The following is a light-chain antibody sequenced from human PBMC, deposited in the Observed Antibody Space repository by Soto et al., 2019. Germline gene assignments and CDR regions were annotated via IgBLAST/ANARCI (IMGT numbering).Light chain of an antibody. V-gene: IGKV1-5*01. CDR1: QRISYW. CDR3: QQYDSYPWT. CDR2: DVS. J-gene: IGKJ1*01. Sequence: GDRVTITCRASQRISYWLAWYQQKPGKAPKFLIYDVSTLESGVPSRFSGSGSGTEFTLTISSLQPDDFATYFCQQYDSYPWTFGQGTKVDIK.